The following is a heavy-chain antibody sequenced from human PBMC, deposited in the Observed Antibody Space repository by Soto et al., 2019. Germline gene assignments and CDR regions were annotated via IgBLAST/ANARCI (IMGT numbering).Heavy chain of an antibody. CDR1: GCTFSSYA. D-gene: IGHD1-7*01. V-gene: IGHV3-23*01. CDR2: ITDNGSTT. J-gene: IGHJ4*02. Sequence: GSLSLSCTASGCTFSSYAMNWVRHPPRTGLEWVSTITDNGSTTYYADPVKGRFTISRDNSTNTQYLQMNSLRAADTAVYYCAPGADRTKVRLGWGQGTLVTVSS. CDR3: APGADRTKVRLG.